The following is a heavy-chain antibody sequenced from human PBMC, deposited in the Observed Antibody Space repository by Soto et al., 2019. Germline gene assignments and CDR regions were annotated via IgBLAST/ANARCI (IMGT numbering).Heavy chain of an antibody. V-gene: IGHV5-10-1*01. CDR2: IDPSDSYT. CDR1: GYSFTSYW. J-gene: IGHJ2*01. CDR3: ARRGGSGYDSWYFDL. Sequence: EVQLVQSGAEVKKPGESLRISCKGSGYSFTSYWISWVRQMPGKGLEWMGRIDPSDSYTNYSPSFQGHVTSSADKSISTAYRQWSSLNASDTAMYYCARRGGSGYDSWYFDLWGRGTLVTVSS. D-gene: IGHD5-12*01.